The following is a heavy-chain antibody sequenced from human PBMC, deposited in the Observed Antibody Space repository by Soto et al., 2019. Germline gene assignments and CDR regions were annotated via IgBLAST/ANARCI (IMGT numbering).Heavy chain of an antibody. CDR1: GYTFTSYG. V-gene: IGHV1-18*01. D-gene: IGHD3-16*02. Sequence: QVQLVQSGAEVKKPGASVKVSCKASGYTFTSYGISWVRQAPGQGLEWMGWISAYNGNTNYAQKLQGRVTMTTDTSTSTAYMELRSQRSDDTAVYYCARVLFLIGIVRDYYGMDVWGQGTTVTVSS. CDR2: ISAYNGNT. CDR3: ARVLFLIGIVRDYYGMDV. J-gene: IGHJ6*02.